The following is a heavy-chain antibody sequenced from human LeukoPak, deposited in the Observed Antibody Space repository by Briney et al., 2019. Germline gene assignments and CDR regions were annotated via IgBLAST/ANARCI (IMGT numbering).Heavy chain of an antibody. J-gene: IGHJ6*02. D-gene: IGHD6-19*01. CDR3: ARDPGSGWYGSGYGMDV. CDR1: GGSISSGGYY. V-gene: IGHV4-31*03. Sequence: SETLSLTCTVSGGSISSGGYYWSWIRQHPGKGLAWIGYIYYSGSTYYNPSLKSRVTISVDTSKNQFSLKLSSVTAADTAVYYCARDPGSGWYGSGYGMDVWGQGTTVTVSS. CDR2: IYYSGST.